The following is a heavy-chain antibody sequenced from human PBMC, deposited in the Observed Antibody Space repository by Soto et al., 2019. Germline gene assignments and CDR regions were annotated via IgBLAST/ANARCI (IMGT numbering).Heavy chain of an antibody. CDR1: GGSFSGYY. V-gene: IGHV4-34*01. Sequence: QVQLQQWGAGLLKPSETLSLTCAVYGGSFSGYYWSWIRQPPGKGLEWIGEINHSGSTNYNPSLKPRVTISVTTSKTPVSLTLSSATAADTAVYYCARGTPKWFSRGWFDPWGQGTLVTVSS. J-gene: IGHJ5*02. CDR2: INHSGST. D-gene: IGHD3-10*01. CDR3: ARGTPKWFSRGWFDP.